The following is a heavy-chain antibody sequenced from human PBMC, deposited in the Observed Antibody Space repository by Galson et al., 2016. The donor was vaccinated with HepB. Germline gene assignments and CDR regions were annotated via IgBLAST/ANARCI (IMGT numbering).Heavy chain of an antibody. D-gene: IGHD5-18*01. J-gene: IGHJ4*02. CDR2: IWYDGRKK. CDR3: ATEGVGYSYGYY. CDR1: GFTLSSYG. V-gene: IGHV3-33*01. Sequence: SLRLSCAASGFTLSSYGMHWVRQAPGKGLEWVAIIWYDGRKKYYADSVKGRFTISRDNSKSTLYLQMNSLRAEDTAVYYCATEGVGYSYGYYWGQGTLVTVSS.